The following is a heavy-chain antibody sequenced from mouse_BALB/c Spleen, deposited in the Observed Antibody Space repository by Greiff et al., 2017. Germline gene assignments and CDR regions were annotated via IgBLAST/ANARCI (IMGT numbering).Heavy chain of an antibody. V-gene: IGHV1S137*01. Sequence: LVESGAELVRPGVSVKISCKGSGYTFTDYAMHWVKQSHAKSLEWIGVISTYYGDASYNQKFKGKATMTVDKSSSTAYMELARLTSEDSAIYYCARPYGNYGDYAMDYWGQGTAVTVSS. D-gene: IGHD2-1*01. CDR2: ISTYYGDA. CDR1: GYTFTDYA. J-gene: IGHJ4*01. CDR3: ARPYGNYGDYAMDY.